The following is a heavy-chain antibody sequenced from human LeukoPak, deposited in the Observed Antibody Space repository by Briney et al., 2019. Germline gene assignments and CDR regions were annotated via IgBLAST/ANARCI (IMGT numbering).Heavy chain of an antibody. Sequence: GGSLRLSCAASGFTFSSYGMHWVRQAPGKGLEWVAVISYDGSNKYYADSVKGRFTISRDNSKNTLYLQMNSLRAEDTAVYYCASPKRPYYDSSGYYYLFDYWGQGTLVTVSS. CDR1: GFTFSSYG. CDR3: ASPKRPYYDSSGYYYLFDY. D-gene: IGHD3-22*01. CDR2: ISYDGSNK. V-gene: IGHV3-30*19. J-gene: IGHJ4*02.